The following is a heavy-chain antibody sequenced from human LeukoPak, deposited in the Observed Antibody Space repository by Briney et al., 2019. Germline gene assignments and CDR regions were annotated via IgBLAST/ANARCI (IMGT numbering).Heavy chain of an antibody. J-gene: IGHJ4*02. V-gene: IGHV1-18*01. CDR2: ISAYNGNT. CDR3: ARAYGYTSSWYDY. CDR1: GYTFTSYG. D-gene: IGHD6-13*01. Sequence: GSSVNVSCNASGYTFTSYGTSWVRQAPGQGLEWMGWISAYNGNTNSAQKVQGRVTMTTDTSTSTAYKELRRLRSDDTAVYYCARAYGYTSSWYDYWGQGTLVTVSS.